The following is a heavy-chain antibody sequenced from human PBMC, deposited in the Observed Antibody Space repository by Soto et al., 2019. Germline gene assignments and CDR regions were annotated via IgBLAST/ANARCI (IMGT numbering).Heavy chain of an antibody. CDR1: GGSIDNSHSF. V-gene: IGHV4-39*01. J-gene: IGHJ5*02. D-gene: IGHD2-15*01. Sequence: SENLSHTCDVSGGSIDNSHSFWGWVRQPPGKGLEFIGSVYYSGGAYYSPSLKSRVTVSVDTSKNQLSLRVNSVTAADTACFYCRSVVQALTPLPGSASWGQGT. CDR2: VYYSGGA. CDR3: RSVVQALTPLPGSAS.